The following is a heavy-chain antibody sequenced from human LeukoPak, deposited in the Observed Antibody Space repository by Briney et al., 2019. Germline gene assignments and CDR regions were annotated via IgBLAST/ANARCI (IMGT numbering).Heavy chain of an antibody. CDR1: GYSFTSYW. J-gene: IGHJ4*02. CDR3: ARPRSYSSGWTYYFDY. V-gene: IGHV5-51*01. CDR2: IYPGDSDT. Sequence: GESLKISCKGSGYSFTSYWIGWVRQMPGKGLEWMGIIYPGDSDTRYSPSFQSQVTISADKSISTAYLQWSSLRASDTAMYYCARPRSYSSGWTYYFDYWGQGTLVTVSS. D-gene: IGHD6-19*01.